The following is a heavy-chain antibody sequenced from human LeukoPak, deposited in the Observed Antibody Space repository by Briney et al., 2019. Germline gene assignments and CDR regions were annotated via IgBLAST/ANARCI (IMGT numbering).Heavy chain of an antibody. D-gene: IGHD3-9*01. CDR1: GYTFTGDY. Sequence: ASVKVSCKASGYTFTGDYIHWVRQAPGQGLEWMGWMNPSSGGTKYAQKFQGRVTMTRDTSISTAYMELSRLRSDDPAVYYCARDYFYVTTGSYWFDPWGQGTLVTVSS. V-gene: IGHV1-2*02. CDR2: MNPSSGGT. CDR3: ARDYFYVTTGSYWFDP. J-gene: IGHJ5*02.